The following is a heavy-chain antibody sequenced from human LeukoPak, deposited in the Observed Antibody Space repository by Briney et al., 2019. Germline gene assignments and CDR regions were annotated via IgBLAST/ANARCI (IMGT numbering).Heavy chain of an antibody. Sequence: GASVKVSCKASGYTFTSYAMHWVRQAPGQRLEWMGWINAGNGNTKYSQKFQGRVTITRDTSASTAYMELSSLRFEDTAVYYCARDMGANPTHKYNWFDPWGQGTLVTVSS. CDR3: ARDMGANPTHKYNWFDP. CDR2: INAGNGNT. V-gene: IGHV1-3*01. J-gene: IGHJ5*02. D-gene: IGHD4/OR15-4a*01. CDR1: GYTFTSYA.